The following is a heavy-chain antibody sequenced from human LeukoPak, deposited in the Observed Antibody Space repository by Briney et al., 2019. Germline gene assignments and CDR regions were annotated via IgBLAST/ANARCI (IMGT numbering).Heavy chain of an antibody. D-gene: IGHD1-1*01. J-gene: IGHJ4*02. CDR1: GFPVSSYA. V-gene: IGHV3-23*01. Sequence: GGSLRRSWAVSGFPVSSYAMGWVRQAPGKGLEWVSSILMTVGTTWYADSVKGRFTISRDDSENTLYLKMASLRAEDTALYYCAKFPNTGGYFDSWGQGTLVTVSS. CDR2: ILMTVGTT. CDR3: AKFPNTGGYFDS.